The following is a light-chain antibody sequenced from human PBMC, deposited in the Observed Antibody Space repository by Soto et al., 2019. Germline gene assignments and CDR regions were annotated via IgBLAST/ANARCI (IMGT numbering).Light chain of an antibody. CDR2: EVS. CDR3: SSYAGSNNWV. V-gene: IGLV2-8*01. Sequence: QSVLTQPPSASGSPGQSVTISCTGTSSDVGGYNYVSWYHQQPGKAPKLIIYEVSKRPSGVPDRFSGSKSGNTASLTVSGLQAEDEADYYCSSYAGSNNWVFGGGTKLTVL. CDR1: SSDVGGYNY. J-gene: IGLJ3*02.